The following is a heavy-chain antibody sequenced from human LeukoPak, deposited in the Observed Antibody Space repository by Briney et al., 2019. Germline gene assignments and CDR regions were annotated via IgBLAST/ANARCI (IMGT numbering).Heavy chain of an antibody. CDR3: ASYITQTIRHAFDI. CDR2: INWNGAST. J-gene: IGHJ3*02. Sequence: GGSLRLSCAASGFTFDDYGMSWVRQAPGKGLEWVSGINWNGASTGYADSVKGRFTISRDNAKNSLYLQMNSLRAEDTALYHCASYITQTIRHAFDIWGQGTMVTVSS. V-gene: IGHV3-20*01. D-gene: IGHD2-21*01. CDR1: GFTFDDYG.